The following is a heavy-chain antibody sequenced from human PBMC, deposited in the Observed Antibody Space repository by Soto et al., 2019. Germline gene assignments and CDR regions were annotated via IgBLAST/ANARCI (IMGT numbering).Heavy chain of an antibody. D-gene: IGHD2-21*01. CDR3: ARLGWGNGDSDY. Sequence: QLQLQESGPGLVKSSETLSLTCTVSGGSISKSNYFWGWIRQAPGKGLEWIASILYSGTTSYKSSLKSRVAISVDTSKNQFSLELNSVTAADTAVYYCARLGWGNGDSDYWGQGTLVTVSP. V-gene: IGHV4-39*01. CDR1: GGSISKSNYF. J-gene: IGHJ4*02. CDR2: ILYSGTT.